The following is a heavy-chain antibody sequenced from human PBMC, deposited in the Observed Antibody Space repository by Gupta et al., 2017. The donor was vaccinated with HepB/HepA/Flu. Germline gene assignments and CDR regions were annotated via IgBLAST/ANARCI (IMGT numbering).Heavy chain of an antibody. CDR1: GLTFSSYW. V-gene: IGHV3-7*01. J-gene: IGHJ3*02. CDR3: ARDLSDAFDI. CDR2: IKQDGSEK. Sequence: EVQLVESGGGLVQPGGSLRLSCAASGLTFSSYWMSWVRQAPGKGLEWVANIKQDGSEKYYVDSVKGRFTISRDNAKNSLYLQMNSLRAEDTAVYYCARDLSDAFDIWGQGTMVTVSS.